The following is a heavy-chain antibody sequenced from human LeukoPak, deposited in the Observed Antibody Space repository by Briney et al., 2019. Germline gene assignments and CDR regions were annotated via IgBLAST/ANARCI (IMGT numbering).Heavy chain of an antibody. CDR2: INHSGST. J-gene: IGHJ3*02. CDR3: ARSYDSSGYYRDAFDI. D-gene: IGHD3-22*01. CDR1: GGSFSGYY. Sequence: PAETLSLTCAVYGGSFSGYYWSWIRQPPGKGLEWIGEINHSGSTNYNPSLKSRVTISVDTSKNQFSLKLSSVTAADTAVYYCARSYDSSGYYRDAFDIWGQGTMVTVSS. V-gene: IGHV4-34*01.